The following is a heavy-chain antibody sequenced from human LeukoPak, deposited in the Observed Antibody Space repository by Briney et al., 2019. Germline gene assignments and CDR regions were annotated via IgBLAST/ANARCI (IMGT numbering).Heavy chain of an antibody. Sequence: GESLKISCKGSGYSFTSYWIGWVRQMPGKGLEWMGIIYPGDSDTRYSPSFQGQVTISADKSISTAYLQWSSLKASGTAMYYCARLGIPGNYYDSSGENWFDPWGQGTLVTVSS. CDR3: ARLGIPGNYYDSSGENWFDP. J-gene: IGHJ5*02. D-gene: IGHD3-22*01. CDR1: GYSFTSYW. V-gene: IGHV5-51*01. CDR2: IYPGDSDT.